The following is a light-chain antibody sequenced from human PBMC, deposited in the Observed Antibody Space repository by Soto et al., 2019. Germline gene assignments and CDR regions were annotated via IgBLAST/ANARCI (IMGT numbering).Light chain of an antibody. J-gene: IGLJ2*01. Sequence: QSALTQPASVSGSPGQSITISCTGTSSDVGSYNLVSWYQHHPGKAPKLMIYEGTKRPSGVSNRFSGSKSGNTASLTVSGLQAEYEADYYCCSYLSDSKVLFGGGTKLTVL. CDR3: CSYLSDSKVL. CDR2: EGT. V-gene: IGLV2-23*01. CDR1: SSDVGSYNL.